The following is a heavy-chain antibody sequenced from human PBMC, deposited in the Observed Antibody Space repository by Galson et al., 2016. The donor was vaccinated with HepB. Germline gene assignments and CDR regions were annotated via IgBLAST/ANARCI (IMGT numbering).Heavy chain of an antibody. V-gene: IGHV1-69*13. CDR3: AGGGYYYDTSAYYYGDY. CDR1: GGTFSSYA. D-gene: IGHD3-22*01. J-gene: IGHJ4*02. CDR2: IIPIFGTA. Sequence: SVKVSCKASGGTFSSYAISWVRQARGQGLEWMGGIIPIFGTANYAQKFQGRVTITADESTSTAYMELRSLRSEDTAVYYCAGGGYYYDTSAYYYGDYWGQGTLVTVSS.